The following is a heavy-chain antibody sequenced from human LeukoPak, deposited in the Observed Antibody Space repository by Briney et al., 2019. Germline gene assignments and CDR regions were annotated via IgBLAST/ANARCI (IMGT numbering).Heavy chain of an antibody. V-gene: IGHV3-33*06. D-gene: IGHD3-9*01. Sequence: GGSLRLSCAASGFTFSSYGMHWVRQAPGKGLEWVAVIWYDGSNKYYADSVKGRFTISRDNSKNTLYLQMNSLRAEDTAIYYCAKSARYYDLLTAYYSDWGQGTLVTVSS. CDR1: GFTFSSYG. J-gene: IGHJ4*02. CDR2: IWYDGSNK. CDR3: AKSARYYDLLTAYYSD.